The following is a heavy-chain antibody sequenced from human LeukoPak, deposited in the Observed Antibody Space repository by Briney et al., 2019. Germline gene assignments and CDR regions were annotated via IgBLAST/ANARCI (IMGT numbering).Heavy chain of an antibody. CDR3: ARGSSTSAFLEWLPMGY. V-gene: IGHV3-74*01. CDR2: INSDGSST. CDR1: GFTFSSYW. D-gene: IGHD2-2*01. Sequence: GGSLRLSCAASGFTFSSYWMHWVRQAPGKGLVWVSRINSDGSSTSYADSVKGRFTISRDNAKNTLYLQVNSLRAEDTAVYYCARGSSTSAFLEWLPMGYWGQGTLVTVSS. J-gene: IGHJ4*02.